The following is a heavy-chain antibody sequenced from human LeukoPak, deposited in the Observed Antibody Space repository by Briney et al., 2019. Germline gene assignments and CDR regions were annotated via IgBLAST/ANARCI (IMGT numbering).Heavy chain of an antibody. Sequence: GGSLRLSCAASRFSFSNYWMHWVRQAPGKGLVWVSAISGSGGSTYYADSVKGRFTISRDNSKNTLYLQMNSLRAEDTAVYYCAKTANYYDSSGYGGFDYWGQGTLVTVSS. V-gene: IGHV3-23*01. J-gene: IGHJ4*02. CDR3: AKTANYYDSSGYGGFDY. D-gene: IGHD3-22*01. CDR1: RFSFSNYW. CDR2: ISGSGGST.